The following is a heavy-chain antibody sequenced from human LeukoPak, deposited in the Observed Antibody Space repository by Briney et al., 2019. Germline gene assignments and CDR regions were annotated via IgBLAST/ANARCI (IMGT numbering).Heavy chain of an antibody. CDR1: GGTFSNYD. CDR2: MNPNSGNT. D-gene: IGHD2-21*01. Sequence: GASVRVSCKASGGTFSNYDINWVRQAPGQGLEWMGWMNPNSGNTVYAQKFQGRVTMTRSTSISTAYMELSSLRFEDTAVYYCTRSVRNGHIDYWGQGTLVTVSS. V-gene: IGHV1-8*02. J-gene: IGHJ4*02. CDR3: TRSVRNGHIDY.